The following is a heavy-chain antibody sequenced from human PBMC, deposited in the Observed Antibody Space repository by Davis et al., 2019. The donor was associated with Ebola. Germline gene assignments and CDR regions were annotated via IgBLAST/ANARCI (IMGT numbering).Heavy chain of an antibody. J-gene: IGHJ6*02. D-gene: IGHD5-24*01. CDR2: ISSSGSTI. Sequence: GESLKTPRAASGFTFSDYYMSWIRQAPGKGLEWVSYISSSGSTIYYADSVKGRFTISRDNAKNSLYLQMNSLRAEDTAVYYCARPTVEMDYGMDVWGQGTTVTVSS. CDR3: ARPTVEMDYGMDV. CDR1: GFTFSDYY. V-gene: IGHV3-11*01.